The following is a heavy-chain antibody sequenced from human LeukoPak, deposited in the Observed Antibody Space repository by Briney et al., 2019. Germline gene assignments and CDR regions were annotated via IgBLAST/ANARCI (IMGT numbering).Heavy chain of an antibody. Sequence: GGSLRLSCAASGFTSSNAWMSWVRQAPGKGLEWVGRSKSKIDGGATDYAEPVKGRFTTSRDDSRATLYLQMSSLKAEDTAVYYCTTERGSASWYEYYFDNWGQGTLVTVAS. CDR2: SKSKIDGGAT. V-gene: IGHV3-15*01. CDR3: TTERGSASWYEYYFDN. CDR1: GFTSSNAW. D-gene: IGHD6-13*01. J-gene: IGHJ4*02.